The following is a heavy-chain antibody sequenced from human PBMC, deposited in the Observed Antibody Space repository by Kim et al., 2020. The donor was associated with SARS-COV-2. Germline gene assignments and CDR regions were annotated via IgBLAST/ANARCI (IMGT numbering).Heavy chain of an antibody. Sequence: GGSLRLSCAASGFTFSRAWMHWVRQAPEKGLEWVGRIKSKADGATTDYAAPVEGRFTISRDDSKTTLYLQMNSLRTEDTAVYFCTTDWGPVGLKNGRYFDLGGRGSLVTVSS. CDR2: IKSKADGATT. V-gene: IGHV3-15*01. CDR3: TTDWGPVGLKNGRYFDL. CDR1: GFTFSRAW. D-gene: IGHD1-26*01. J-gene: IGHJ2*01.